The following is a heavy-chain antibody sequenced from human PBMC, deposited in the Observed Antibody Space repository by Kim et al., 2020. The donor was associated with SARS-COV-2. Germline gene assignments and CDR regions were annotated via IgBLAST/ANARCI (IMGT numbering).Heavy chain of an antibody. J-gene: IGHJ6*02. CDR3: AKDLAPYSGSYRGGGLTWYYYGMDV. D-gene: IGHD1-26*01. Sequence: GGSLRLSCAASGFTFDDYAMHWVRQAPGKGLEWVSGISWNSGSIGYADSVKGRFTISRDNAKNSLYLQMNSLRAEDTALYYCAKDLAPYSGSYRGGGLTWYYYGMDVWGQGTTVTVSS. V-gene: IGHV3-9*01. CDR2: ISWNSGSI. CDR1: GFTFDDYA.